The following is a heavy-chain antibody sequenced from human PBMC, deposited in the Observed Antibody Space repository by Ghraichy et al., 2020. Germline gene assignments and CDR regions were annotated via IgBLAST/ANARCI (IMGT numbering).Heavy chain of an antibody. V-gene: IGHV1-69*13. CDR1: GGTFSSYA. Sequence: VKVSCKASGGTFSSYAISWVRQAPGQGLEWMGGIIPIFGTANYAQKFQGRVTITADESTSTAYMELSSLRSEDTAVYYCARAPLEYCSGGSCYFNWFDPWGQGTLVTVSS. J-gene: IGHJ5*02. D-gene: IGHD2-15*01. CDR2: IIPIFGTA. CDR3: ARAPLEYCSGGSCYFNWFDP.